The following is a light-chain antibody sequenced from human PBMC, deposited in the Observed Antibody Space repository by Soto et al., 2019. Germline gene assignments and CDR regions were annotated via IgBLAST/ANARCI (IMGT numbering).Light chain of an antibody. J-gene: IGLJ3*02. CDR2: GNT. V-gene: IGLV1-40*01. CDR3: QSYDSSLSGWV. CDR1: SSNIGAGYD. Sequence: QSVLTQPPSVSGASGQRVTISCTGSSSNIGAGYDVHWYQQLPGTAPKLLMYGNTNRPSGVPDRFSGSKSGTSASLAITGLQAEDEADYYCQSYDSSLSGWVFDGGTKLTVL.